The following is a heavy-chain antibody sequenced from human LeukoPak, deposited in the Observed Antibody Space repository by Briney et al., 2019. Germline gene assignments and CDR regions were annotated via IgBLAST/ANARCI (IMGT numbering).Heavy chain of an antibody. V-gene: IGHV4-30-4*08. D-gene: IGHD2-2*01. J-gene: IGHJ6*03. CDR1: GGSISSGDYY. Sequence: PSQTLSLTCTVSGGSISSGDYYWSWIRQPPGKGLEWIGYIYYSGSTYYNPSLKSRVTISVDTSKNQFSLKLSSVTAADTAVYYCAREQTYCSSTSCYRYYYYMDVWGKGTTVTVSS. CDR2: IYYSGST. CDR3: AREQTYCSSTSCYRYYYYMDV.